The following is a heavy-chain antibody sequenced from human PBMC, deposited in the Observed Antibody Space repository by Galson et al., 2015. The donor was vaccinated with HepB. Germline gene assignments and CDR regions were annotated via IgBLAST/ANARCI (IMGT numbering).Heavy chain of an antibody. CDR1: GYTFTSYY. CDR2: INPRGDTT. J-gene: IGHJ5*02. CDR3: ARDGGLTGIADSQNWFDP. V-gene: IGHV1-46*01. Sequence: SVKVSCKASGYTFTSYYIHWVRQAPGQGLEWVGIINPRGDTTTYAQKFQGRVTMTRDTSTTTVYMELSSLTSEDTAVYYCARDGGLTGIADSQNWFDPWGQGTLVSVSS. D-gene: IGHD1-20*01.